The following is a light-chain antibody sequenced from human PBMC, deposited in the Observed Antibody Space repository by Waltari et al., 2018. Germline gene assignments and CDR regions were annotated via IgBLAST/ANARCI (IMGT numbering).Light chain of an antibody. CDR2: YKSDSDK. CDR3: MIWHGSAAV. Sequence: LTCTLRSGINVGTYRIYWYQQKPGSPPHYLLRYKSDSDKQQGSGVPSRFSGSKDVSANAGILLISGLQSEDEADYYCMIWHGSAAVFGGGTQLTVL. J-gene: IGLJ7*01. CDR1: SGINVGTYR. V-gene: IGLV5-45*01.